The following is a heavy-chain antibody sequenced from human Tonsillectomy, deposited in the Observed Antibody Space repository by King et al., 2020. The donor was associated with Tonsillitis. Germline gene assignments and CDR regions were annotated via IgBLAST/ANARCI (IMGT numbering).Heavy chain of an antibody. Sequence: VQLVESGGGVVHPGRSLRLSCAASGFTFSSYGMHWVRQAPGKGLEWVALISYDGSNTYYADSVKGRFTISRDNSKNTLYLQMNSLRAEDTAVYYCAKVHNSDGDSPYFDYWGQGTLVTVSS. CDR3: AKVHNSDGDSPYFDY. V-gene: IGHV3-30*18. J-gene: IGHJ4*02. CDR2: ISYDGSNT. D-gene: IGHD4-17*01. CDR1: GFTFSSYG.